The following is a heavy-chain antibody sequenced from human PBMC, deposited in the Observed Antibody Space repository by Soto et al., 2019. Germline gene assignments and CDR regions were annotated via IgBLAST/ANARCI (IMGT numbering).Heavy chain of an antibody. CDR2: ISYDGSNK. CDR1: GFTFSSYG. V-gene: IGHV3-30*18. Sequence: GGSLRLSCAASGFTFSSYGMHWVRQAPGKGLEWVAVISYDGSNKYYADSVKGRFTISRDNSKNTLYLQMNSLRAEDTAVYYCAKDLIAAFDYWGQGTLVTVSS. CDR3: AKDLIAAFDY. J-gene: IGHJ4*02. D-gene: IGHD6-13*01.